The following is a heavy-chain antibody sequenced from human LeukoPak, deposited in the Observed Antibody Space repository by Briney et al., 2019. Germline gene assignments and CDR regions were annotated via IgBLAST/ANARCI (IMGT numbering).Heavy chain of an antibody. D-gene: IGHD3-10*01. CDR3: ARADGSDWYFDL. V-gene: IGHV1-69*06. CDR2: IIPIFGTV. J-gene: IGHJ2*01. CDR1: GGTFSSYA. Sequence: ASVTVSCKASGGTFSSYAISWVRQAPGQGLEWMGGIIPIFGTVNYAQKFQGRVTITADKSTSTAYMELSSLRSEDTAVYYCARADGSDWYFDLWGRGTLVTVSS.